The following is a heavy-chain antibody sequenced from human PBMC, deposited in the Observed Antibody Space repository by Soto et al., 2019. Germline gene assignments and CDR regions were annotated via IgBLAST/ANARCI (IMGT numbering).Heavy chain of an antibody. CDR1: GYTFTSYA. V-gene: IGHV1-69*13. J-gene: IGHJ3*02. Sequence: QVQLVQSGAEVKKPGASVKVSCKASGYTFTSYAISWVRQAPGQGLEWMGGIIPIFGTANYAQKFQGRVTITADESTSTAYMELSSLRSEDTAVYYCARDLPATMIVVPDAFDIWGQGTMVTVSS. CDR3: ARDLPATMIVVPDAFDI. D-gene: IGHD3-22*01. CDR2: IIPIFGTA.